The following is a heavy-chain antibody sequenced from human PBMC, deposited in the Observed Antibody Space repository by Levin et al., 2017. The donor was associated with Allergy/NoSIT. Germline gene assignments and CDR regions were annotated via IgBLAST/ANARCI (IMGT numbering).Heavy chain of an antibody. CDR2: IYYSGST. J-gene: IGHJ2*01. CDR1: GGSISSGGYY. V-gene: IGHV4-31*03. CDR3: ARVVDWKTWTYWYFDL. Sequence: PSETLSLTCTVSGGSISSGGYYWSWIRQHPGKGLEWIGYIYYSGSTYYNPSLRSRLTISVDTSKNQFSLQLTSVTAADTAVYYCARVVDWKTWTYWYFDLWGRGTLVTVSS. D-gene: IGHD1-1*01.